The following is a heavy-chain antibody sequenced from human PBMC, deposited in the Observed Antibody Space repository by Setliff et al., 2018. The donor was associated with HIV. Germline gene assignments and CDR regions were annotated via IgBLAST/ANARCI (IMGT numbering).Heavy chain of an antibody. V-gene: IGHV1-8*01. CDR3: ARDETWGSLYYGLDV. Sequence: SVKVSCKASGYSFTSYDINWVRQATGQGLEWMGWMNPNSGDTDYAQKFQGRVTMTRNTSIGAAYKELSSLRSEDTAVYYCARDETWGSLYYGLDVWGQGTTVTVSS. J-gene: IGHJ6*02. CDR1: GYSFTSYD. CDR2: MNPNSGDT. D-gene: IGHD7-27*01.